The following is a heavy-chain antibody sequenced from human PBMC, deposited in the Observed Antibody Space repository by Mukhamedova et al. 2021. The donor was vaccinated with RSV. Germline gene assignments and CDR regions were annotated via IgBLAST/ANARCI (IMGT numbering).Heavy chain of an antibody. Sequence: GLEWVPGISGSGGSTYYADSVKGRFTISRDNSKNTLYLQMNSLRAEDTAVYYCAKDDYVWGSYRYSELYNWFDPWCQGTLVTVS. D-gene: IGHD3-16*02. CDR3: AKDDYVWGSYRYSELYNWFDP. CDR2: ISGSGGST. J-gene: IGHJ5*02. V-gene: IGHV3-23*01.